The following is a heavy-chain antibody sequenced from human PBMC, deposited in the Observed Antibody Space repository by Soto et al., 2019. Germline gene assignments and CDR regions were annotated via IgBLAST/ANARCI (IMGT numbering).Heavy chain of an antibody. CDR1: GFTFSSYW. CDR2: IKQDGSEK. D-gene: IGHD3-3*01. J-gene: IGHJ5*02. V-gene: IGHV3-7*05. CDR3: ARDSGYPITTFEFNWFDP. Sequence: GGSLRLSCAASGFTFSSYWMSWVRQAPGKGLEWVANIKQDGSEKYYVDSVKGRFTISRDNAKNSLYLQMNSLRAEDTAVYYCARDSGYPITTFEFNWFDPWGQGTLVTVSS.